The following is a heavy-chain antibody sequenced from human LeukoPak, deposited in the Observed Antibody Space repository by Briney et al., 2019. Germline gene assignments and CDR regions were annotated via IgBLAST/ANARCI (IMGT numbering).Heavy chain of an antibody. CDR1: GYSLTRYW. Sequence: GESLKISCKGSGYSLTRYWIRWVRQMPGKGLEWMGIIYPGGSDTRYSASFQGQVTIAADKSISTAYLQWSSLKASDTAMYYCARHSRYSDYWGQGTLATVSS. V-gene: IGHV5-51*01. D-gene: IGHD2-15*01. CDR2: IYPGGSDT. J-gene: IGHJ4*02. CDR3: ARHSRYSDY.